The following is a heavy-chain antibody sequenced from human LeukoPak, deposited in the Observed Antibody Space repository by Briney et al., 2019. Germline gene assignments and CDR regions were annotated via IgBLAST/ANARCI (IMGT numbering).Heavy chain of an antibody. Sequence: GGSLRLSCAASGFTFSSYAMSWVRQAPGKGLEWVSTFSGSGGNTYYADSVKGRFTISRDNSKNTLYLQMNSLRAEDTAVYYCAKSGLSRFDYWGQGTLVTVSS. CDR2: FSGSGGNT. J-gene: IGHJ4*02. D-gene: IGHD2-15*01. CDR3: AKSGLSRFDY. CDR1: GFTFSSYA. V-gene: IGHV3-23*01.